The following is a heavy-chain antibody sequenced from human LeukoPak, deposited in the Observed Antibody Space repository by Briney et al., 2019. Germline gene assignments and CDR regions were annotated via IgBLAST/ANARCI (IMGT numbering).Heavy chain of an antibody. CDR2: ISSSSSYV. J-gene: IGHJ4*02. V-gene: IGHV3-21*01. D-gene: IGHD2-15*01. Sequence: GGSLRLSCAASGFTFSIYSMNWVRQAPGKGLEWVSSISSSSSYVYYADSVKGRFTISRDNAKNSLYLQMNSQRAEDTAVYYCARTDLDCSGGSCPDYWGQGTLVTVSS. CDR3: ARTDLDCSGGSCPDY. CDR1: GFTFSIYS.